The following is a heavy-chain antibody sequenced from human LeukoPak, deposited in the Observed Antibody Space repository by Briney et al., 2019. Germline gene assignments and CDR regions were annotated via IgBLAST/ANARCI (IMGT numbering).Heavy chain of an antibody. J-gene: IGHJ4*02. Sequence: KASETLSLTCAVYGGSFSGYFCIWIRQPPGRGLEWIGEINHSGRSNYNPSLKRRVTISADTSKNEFSLKLSSVTAADTAVYYCARSTMVRGVIIKAVPQSFDYWGQGTLVTVSS. CDR1: GGSFSGYF. CDR2: INHSGRS. CDR3: ARSTMVRGVIIKAVPQSFDY. D-gene: IGHD3-10*01. V-gene: IGHV4-34*01.